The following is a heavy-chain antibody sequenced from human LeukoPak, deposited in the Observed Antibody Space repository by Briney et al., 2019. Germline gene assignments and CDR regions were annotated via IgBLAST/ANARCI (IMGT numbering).Heavy chain of an antibody. Sequence: AGGSLRLSCAASGFTVSTNYMNWVRQAPGKGLEWVSVVYMGGTTYYADSVKGRFTISRDITKNTIYLQMNNLRAEDTAVYYCARGLLRDGYTYSYSFDYRGQGTLVTVSS. CDR1: GFTVSTNY. CDR3: ARGLLRDGYTYSYSFDY. J-gene: IGHJ4*02. CDR2: VYMGGTT. V-gene: IGHV3-66*01. D-gene: IGHD5-18*01.